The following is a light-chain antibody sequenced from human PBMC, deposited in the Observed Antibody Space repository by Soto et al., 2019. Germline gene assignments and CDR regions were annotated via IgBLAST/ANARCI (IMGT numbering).Light chain of an antibody. V-gene: IGKV3-11*01. CDR2: DAS. Sequence: EIVLTQSPATLSLSPGERATLSCRAGQSISDYLAWYQQRPGQAPRLLIFDASNRATGVPDRFSGGGSGTDFNLIISSLEPEDFAVYYCQQRVNWPPTFGGGTKVEI. J-gene: IGKJ4*01. CDR1: QSISDY. CDR3: QQRVNWPPT.